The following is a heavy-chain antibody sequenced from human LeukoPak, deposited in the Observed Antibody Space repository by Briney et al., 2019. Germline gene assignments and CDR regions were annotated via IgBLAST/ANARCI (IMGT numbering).Heavy chain of an antibody. CDR3: ASPDVDTAMVD. D-gene: IGHD5-18*01. CDR2: INADEDRA. V-gene: IGHV3-74*01. J-gene: IGHJ4*02. CDR1: GFTFSDYW. Sequence: GGSLRLSCAASGFTFSDYWMHWVRQAPGKGLVWVSHINADEDRAAYADSVKGRFTISRDNARNTLYLQMNSLRAEDTAVYYCASPDVDTAMVDWGQGTLVTVSS.